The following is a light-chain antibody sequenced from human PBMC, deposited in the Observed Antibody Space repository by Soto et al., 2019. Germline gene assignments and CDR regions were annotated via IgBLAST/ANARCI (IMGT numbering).Light chain of an antibody. CDR3: QQYNNWPCT. J-gene: IGKJ2*02. CDR1: QSVSSN. Sequence: EIVMTQSPATLSVSPGERATLSCRASQSVSSNLAWYQQKPGQAPRLLIYGASTRATGIPARFSGSGSGTDFTLTISSLQSEDFAVYYCQQYNNWPCTFGQGTKLEIK. CDR2: GAS. V-gene: IGKV3-15*01.